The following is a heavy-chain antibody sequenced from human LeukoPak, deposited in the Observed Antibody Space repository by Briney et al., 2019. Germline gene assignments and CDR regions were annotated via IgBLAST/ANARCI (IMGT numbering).Heavy chain of an antibody. CDR2: ISYDGSNK. Sequence: GGSLRLSCAASGFTFSSYAMHWVRQAPGKGLEWVAVISYDGSNKYYADSVKGRFTISRDNAKNSLYLQMNSLRAEDTALYYCANLRSLWGQGTLVIVSS. CDR3: ANLRSL. CDR1: GFTFSSYA. J-gene: IGHJ4*02. V-gene: IGHV3-30*04.